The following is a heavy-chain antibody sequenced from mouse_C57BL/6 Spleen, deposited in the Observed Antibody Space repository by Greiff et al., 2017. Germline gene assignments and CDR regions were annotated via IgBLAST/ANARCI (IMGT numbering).Heavy chain of an antibody. V-gene: IGHV5-12*01. D-gene: IGHD2-5*01. CDR1: GFTFSDYY. Sequence: DVMLVESGGGLVQPGGSLKLSCAASGFTFSDYYMYWVRQTPEKRLEWVAYISNGGGSTYYPDTVKGRFTISRDNAKNTLYLQMSRLKSEDTAMYYCARSNYGDWYFDVWGTGTTVTVSS. J-gene: IGHJ1*03. CDR2: ISNGGGST. CDR3: ARSNYGDWYFDV.